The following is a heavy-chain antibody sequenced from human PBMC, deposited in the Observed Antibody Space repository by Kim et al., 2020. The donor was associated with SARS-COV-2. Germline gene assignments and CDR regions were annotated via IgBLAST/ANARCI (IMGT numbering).Heavy chain of an antibody. J-gene: IGHJ4*02. D-gene: IGHD2-21*02. CDR2: IYYSGST. CDR3: ARSLAYCGGDCYSVFDY. CDR1: GGSISSSSYY. Sequence: SETLSLTCTVSGGSISSSSYYWGWIRQPPGKGLEWIGSIYYSGSTYYNPSLKSRVTISVDTSKNQFSLKLSSVTAADTAVYYCARSLAYCGGDCYSVFDYCGQGTLVTASS. V-gene: IGHV4-39*07.